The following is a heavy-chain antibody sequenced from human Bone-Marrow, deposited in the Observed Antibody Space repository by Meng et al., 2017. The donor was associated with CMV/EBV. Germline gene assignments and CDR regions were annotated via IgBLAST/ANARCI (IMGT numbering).Heavy chain of an antibody. J-gene: IGHJ6*01. V-gene: IGHV3-73*01. CDR1: GFTFSGSA. CDR3: TSHIVVVPAARLGNYYGMDV. CDR2: IRSKANSYAT. Sequence: GESLKISCAASGFTFSGSAMHWVRQASGKGLEWVGRIRSKANSYATAYAASVKGRFTISRDDSKNTAYLQMNSLKTEDTAVYYCTSHIVVVPAARLGNYYGMDVWGQGNTVTFAS. D-gene: IGHD2-2*01.